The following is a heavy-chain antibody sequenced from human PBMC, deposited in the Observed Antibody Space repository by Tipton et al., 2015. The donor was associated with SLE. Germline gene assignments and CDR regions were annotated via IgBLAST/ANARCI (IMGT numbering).Heavy chain of an antibody. CDR2: IYYSGST. J-gene: IGHJ4*02. Sequence: TLSLTCTVSGGSISSYYWSWIRQPPGKGLEWIGYIYYSGSTNYNPSLKSRVTISVDTSKNQFSLKLSSVTAADTAVYYCASLSQSEHIVVRFDYWGQGTLVTVSS. CDR1: GGSISSYY. D-gene: IGHD2-21*01. CDR3: ASLSQSEHIVVRFDY. V-gene: IGHV4-59*01.